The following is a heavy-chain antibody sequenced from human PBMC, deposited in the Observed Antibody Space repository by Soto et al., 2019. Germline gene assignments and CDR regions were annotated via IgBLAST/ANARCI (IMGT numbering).Heavy chain of an antibody. V-gene: IGHV5-51*01. CDR2: IYPGDSDT. CDR1: GYSFTSYW. Sequence: PGESLKISCKGSGYSFTSYWIGWVRQMPGKGLEWMGIIYPGDSDTRYSPSFQGQVTISADKSISTAYLQWSSLKASDTAMYYCARTKNRGRIAAAGTLGYYGMDVWGQGTTVTVSS. CDR3: ARTKNRGRIAAAGTLGYYGMDV. J-gene: IGHJ6*02. D-gene: IGHD6-13*01.